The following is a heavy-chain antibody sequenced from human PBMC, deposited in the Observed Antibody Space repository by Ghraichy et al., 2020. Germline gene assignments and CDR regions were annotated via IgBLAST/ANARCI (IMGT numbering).Heavy chain of an antibody. J-gene: IGHJ5*02. CDR1: GGSISSSSYY. V-gene: IGHV4-39*01. CDR3: ARRSPSITGGGSRFDP. CDR2: FYYSENP. Sequence: SETLSLTCSVSGGSISSSSYYWGWIRQPPGKGLEWIGSFYYSENPYYNPSLKSRVTISVDTSKNQFSLKLSSVTAADTAVYYCARRSPSITGGGSRFDPWGQGILVTVSS. D-gene: IGHD1-20*01.